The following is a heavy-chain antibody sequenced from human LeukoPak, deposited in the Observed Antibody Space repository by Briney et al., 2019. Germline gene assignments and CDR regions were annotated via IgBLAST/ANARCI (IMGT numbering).Heavy chain of an antibody. J-gene: IGHJ4*02. D-gene: IGHD4-17*01. CDR3: ARVVIERTTVTTSFDY. Sequence: ASVKVSCKASGYTFTSYDINWVRQATGQGLEWMGWMNPNSGNTGYAQKFQGGVTMTRNTSISTAYMELSSLRSEDTAVYYCARVVIERTTVTTSFDYWGQGTLVTVSP. CDR1: GYTFTSYD. V-gene: IGHV1-8*01. CDR2: MNPNSGNT.